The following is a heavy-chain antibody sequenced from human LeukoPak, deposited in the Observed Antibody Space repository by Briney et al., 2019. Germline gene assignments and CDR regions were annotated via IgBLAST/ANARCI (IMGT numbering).Heavy chain of an antibody. Sequence: GESLKISCKGSGYSFTNYWIGWVRQMPGKGLEWMGSIYPSDSDTRYSPSFQGQVTISADKSISTAYLQWSSLKASDTAMFYCARRYCSGGSCNFDYRGQGTLVTVSS. D-gene: IGHD2-15*01. CDR2: IYPSDSDT. J-gene: IGHJ4*02. V-gene: IGHV5-51*01. CDR3: ARRYCSGGSCNFDY. CDR1: GYSFTNYW.